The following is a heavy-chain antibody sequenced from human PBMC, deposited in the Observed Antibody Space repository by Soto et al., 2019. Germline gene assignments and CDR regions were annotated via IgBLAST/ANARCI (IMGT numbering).Heavy chain of an antibody. V-gene: IGHV5-10-1*01. Sequence: PGESLKISCKGSGYSFTSYWISWVRQMPGKXLEWMGRIDPSDSYTNYSPSFQGHVTISADKSISTAYLQWSSLKASDTAMYYCASLGLVPTAAGTYHYYYGMDVWGQGTTVTVSS. D-gene: IGHD6-13*01. CDR2: IDPSDSYT. CDR1: GYSFTSYW. J-gene: IGHJ6*02. CDR3: ASLGLVPTAAGTYHYYYGMDV.